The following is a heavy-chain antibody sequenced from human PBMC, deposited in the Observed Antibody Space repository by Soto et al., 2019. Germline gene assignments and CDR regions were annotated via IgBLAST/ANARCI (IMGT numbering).Heavy chain of an antibody. CDR3: AHRLRYGDYGPYYFDY. Sequence: ASVKVSCKASGYTFTSYAMHWVRQAPGQMLEWMGWINAGNGNTKYSQKFQGRLTITKDTSKNQVVLTMTNMDPVDTATYYCAHRLRYGDYGPYYFDYWGQGTLVTVSS. V-gene: IGHV1-3*01. D-gene: IGHD4-17*01. CDR2: INAGNGNT. CDR1: GYTFTSYA. J-gene: IGHJ4*02.